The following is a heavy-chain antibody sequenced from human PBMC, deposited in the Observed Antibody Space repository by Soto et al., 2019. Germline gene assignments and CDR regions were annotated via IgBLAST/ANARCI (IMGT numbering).Heavy chain of an antibody. D-gene: IGHD6-13*01. CDR3: VREEFEAGRGHFGC. CDR1: GFTFSTSA. Sequence: QVQVVESGGGVVQPGGSLRLSCAASGFTFSTSAMHWVRQAPDKGLEWMAAISYGGNTEYYADSVKGRFTVSRDISERTLYLQMNGPRTEDTAVYYCVREEFEAGRGHFGCWGQGALVSVSS. V-gene: IGHV3-30-3*01. J-gene: IGHJ4*02. CDR2: ISYGGNTE.